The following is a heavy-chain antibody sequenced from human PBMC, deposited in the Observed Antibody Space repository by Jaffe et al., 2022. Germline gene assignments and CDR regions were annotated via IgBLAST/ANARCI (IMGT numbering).Heavy chain of an antibody. CDR2: IYHSGST. V-gene: IGHV4-38-2*01. Sequence: QVQLQESGPGLVKPSETLSLTCAVSGYSISSGYYWGWIRQPPGKGLEWIGSIYHSGSTYYNPSLKSRVTISVDTSKNQFSLKLSSVTAADTAVYYCASDHYCSSTSCRDYWGQGTLVTVSS. CDR3: ASDHYCSSTSCRDY. D-gene: IGHD2-2*01. J-gene: IGHJ4*02. CDR1: GYSISSGYY.